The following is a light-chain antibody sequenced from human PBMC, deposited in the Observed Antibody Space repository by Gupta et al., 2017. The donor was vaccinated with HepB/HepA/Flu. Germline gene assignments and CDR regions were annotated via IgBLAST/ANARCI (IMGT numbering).Light chain of an antibody. CDR1: QDINNH. V-gene: IGKV1-16*01. J-gene: IGKJ1*01. CDR2: AAS. CDR3: QQYYNYPLT. Sequence: DTQLTQSPSSVSASVGDRVIITCRASQDINNHLAWFQQKPGEAPKSLIYAASSLKSGVPSRFSGSASGTEFTLTISSLQPEDFGTYYCQQYYNYPLTFGQGTQVEIK.